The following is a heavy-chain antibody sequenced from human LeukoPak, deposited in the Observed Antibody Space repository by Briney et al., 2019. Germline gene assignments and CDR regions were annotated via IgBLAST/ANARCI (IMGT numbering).Heavy chain of an antibody. J-gene: IGHJ6*03. V-gene: IGHV4-59*12. Sequence: SETLSLTCTVSGGSISSYYWSWIRQPPGKGLEWIGYIYYSGSTNYNPSLKSRVTISVDTSKNQFPLKLSSVTPEDTAVYYCARVLRKGPYGDGGYFYFFMDVWGKGTTVTVSS. D-gene: IGHD4-17*01. CDR1: GGSISSYY. CDR3: ARVLRKGPYGDGGYFYFFMDV. CDR2: IYYSGST.